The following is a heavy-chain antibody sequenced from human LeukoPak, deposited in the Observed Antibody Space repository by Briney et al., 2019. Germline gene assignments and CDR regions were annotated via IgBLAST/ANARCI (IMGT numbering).Heavy chain of an antibody. CDR2: IYYSGST. J-gene: IGHJ4*02. CDR3: ARERPSYYDILTGYYPRSLPYYFDY. D-gene: IGHD3-9*01. Sequence: PSQTLSLTCTVSGGSISSGGYYWSWIRQHPGKGLEWIGYIYYSGSTNYNPSLKSRVTISVDTSKNQFSLKLSSATAADTAVYYCARERPSYYDILTGYYPRSLPYYFDYWGQGTLVTVSS. V-gene: IGHV4-31*03. CDR1: GGSISSGGYY.